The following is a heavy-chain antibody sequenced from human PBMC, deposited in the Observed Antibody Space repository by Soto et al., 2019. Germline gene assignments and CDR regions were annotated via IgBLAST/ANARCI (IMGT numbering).Heavy chain of an antibody. CDR3: ARSIAAAGTLHYYGMDV. Sequence: SETLSLTCAVYGGSFSGDYWSWIRQPPGKGLEWIGEINHSGSTNYNPSLKSRVTISVDTSKNQFSLKLSSVTAADTAVYYCARSIAAAGTLHYYGMDVWGQGTTVTVSS. CDR1: GGSFSGDY. CDR2: INHSGST. J-gene: IGHJ6*02. D-gene: IGHD6-13*01. V-gene: IGHV4-34*01.